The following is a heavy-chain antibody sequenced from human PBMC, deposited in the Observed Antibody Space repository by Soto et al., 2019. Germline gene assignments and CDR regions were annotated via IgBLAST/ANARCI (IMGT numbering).Heavy chain of an antibody. CDR3: ARGSAVAGTPSY. CDR1: GFTFSDYY. Sequence: GGSLRLSCAGSGFTFSDYYMSWIRQAPGKGLEWVSYISSSSSYTNYADSVKGRFTISRDNAKNSLYLQMNSLRAEDTAVYYCARGSAVAGTPSYWGQGTLVTVSS. CDR2: ISSSSSYT. V-gene: IGHV3-11*06. D-gene: IGHD6-19*01. J-gene: IGHJ4*02.